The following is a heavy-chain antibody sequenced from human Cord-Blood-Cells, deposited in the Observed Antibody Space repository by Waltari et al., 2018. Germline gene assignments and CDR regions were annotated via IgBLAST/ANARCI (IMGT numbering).Heavy chain of an antibody. D-gene: IGHD3-22*01. Sequence: QVQVVESAGGVVQPGRSLRLSCAASGFTFSSYGMTGGRQAPCKGLEWVAVIWYDGSNKDYADSVKCRFTISRDNSKNTLYLQMNSLRAEDTAVYYCARDRGSGYYNWFDPWGQGTLVTVSS. CDR2: IWYDGSNK. J-gene: IGHJ5*02. CDR3: ARDRGSGYYNWFDP. CDR1: GFTFSSYG. V-gene: IGHV3-33*01.